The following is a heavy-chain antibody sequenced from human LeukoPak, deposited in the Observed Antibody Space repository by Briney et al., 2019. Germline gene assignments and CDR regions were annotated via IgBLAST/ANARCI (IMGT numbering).Heavy chain of an antibody. J-gene: IGHJ3*02. V-gene: IGHV4-34*01. Sequence: PSETLSLTCAVYGGSFSGYYWSWIRQPPGKGLEWIGEINHSGSTNYNPSLKSRVTISVDTSKNQFSLKLSSVTAADTAVYYCARGRRYSYGYHAFDIRGQGTMVTVSS. CDR3: ARGRRYSYGYHAFDI. CDR2: INHSGST. D-gene: IGHD5-18*01. CDR1: GGSFSGYY.